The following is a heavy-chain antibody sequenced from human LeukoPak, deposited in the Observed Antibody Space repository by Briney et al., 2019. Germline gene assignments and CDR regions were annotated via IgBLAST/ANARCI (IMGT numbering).Heavy chain of an antibody. V-gene: IGHV3-21*05. D-gene: IGHD3-10*01. CDR1: GFSFSSYE. CDR3: ARSSYTSGSSYFDY. Sequence: GGSLRLSCAASGFSFSSYEMNWVRQAPGKGPEWVSYISSTTSYTDYADSVKGRFTISRDNAKNSLYLQMNSLRAEDTAVYYCARSSYTSGSSYFDYWGQGTQVTVSA. J-gene: IGHJ4*02. CDR2: ISSTTSYT.